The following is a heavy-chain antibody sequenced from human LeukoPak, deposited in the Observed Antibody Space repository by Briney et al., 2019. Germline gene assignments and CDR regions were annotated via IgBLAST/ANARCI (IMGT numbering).Heavy chain of an antibody. CDR2: IIPIFGTA. CDR1: GGTFSSYA. V-gene: IGHV1-69*05. Sequence: GASVKVSCKASGGTFSSYAISWVRQAPGQGLEWMGGIIPIFGTANYAQKFHGRGTFPTDESTSTAYMELSSLRSKDTAVYYCARVAAPGRYYMDVWGKGTTVTVSS. J-gene: IGHJ6*03. CDR3: ARVAAPGRYYMDV. D-gene: IGHD6-6*01.